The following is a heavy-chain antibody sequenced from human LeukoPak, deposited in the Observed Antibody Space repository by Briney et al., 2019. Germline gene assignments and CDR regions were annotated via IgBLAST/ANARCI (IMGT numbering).Heavy chain of an antibody. D-gene: IGHD1-7*01. CDR3: AREDNWNYDY. Sequence: GASVKVSCKASGYTFNRYYMHWVRQAPGHGLEWMGWLNPNSGVTKYAQKFQGRVIMTRDTSISTAYMELSSLRSDDTAVYYCAREDNWNYDYWGQGTLVTVSS. V-gene: IGHV1-2*02. CDR2: LNPNSGVT. CDR1: GYTFNRYY. J-gene: IGHJ4*02.